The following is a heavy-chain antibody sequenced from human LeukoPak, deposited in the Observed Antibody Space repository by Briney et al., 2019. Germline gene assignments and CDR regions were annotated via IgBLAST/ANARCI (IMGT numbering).Heavy chain of an antibody. CDR2: INPSGGST. Sequence: ASVKVSCKASGYTFTSYYMHWVRQAPGQGLEWMGIINPSGGSTSYAQKFQGRVTMTRDTSISTAYMELSRLRSDDTAVYYCARPQNMVRGVTILGWFDPWGQGTLVTVSS. CDR3: ARPQNMVRGVTILGWFDP. V-gene: IGHV1-46*01. D-gene: IGHD3-10*01. J-gene: IGHJ5*02. CDR1: GYTFTSYY.